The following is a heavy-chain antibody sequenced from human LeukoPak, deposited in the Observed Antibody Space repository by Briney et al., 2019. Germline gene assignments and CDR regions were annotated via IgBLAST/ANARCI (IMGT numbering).Heavy chain of an antibody. Sequence: SETLSLTCAVYGGSFSAYYWNWIRQPPGKGLEWIGQINHGGTTNYNPSLKSRVTISVDTSKNQMSLRLSSVTAADTAVYYCARVGTAMSAFDPWGQGTLVTVSS. CDR2: INHGGTT. D-gene: IGHD5-18*01. CDR1: GGSFSAYY. V-gene: IGHV4-34*01. J-gene: IGHJ5*02. CDR3: ARVGTAMSAFDP.